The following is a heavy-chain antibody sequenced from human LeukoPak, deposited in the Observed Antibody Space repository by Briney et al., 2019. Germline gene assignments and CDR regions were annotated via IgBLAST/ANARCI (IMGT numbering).Heavy chain of an antibody. CDR1: GFAFSGHG. Sequence: GGSLRLSCVGSGFAFSGHGMNWVRQAPGKGLEWVSYISSSGSTIYYADSVKGRFTISRDNAKNSLYLQMNSLRAEDTAVYYCAELGITMIGGVWGKGTTVTISS. J-gene: IGHJ6*04. CDR3: AELGITMIGGV. CDR2: ISSSGSTI. D-gene: IGHD3-10*02. V-gene: IGHV3-48*03.